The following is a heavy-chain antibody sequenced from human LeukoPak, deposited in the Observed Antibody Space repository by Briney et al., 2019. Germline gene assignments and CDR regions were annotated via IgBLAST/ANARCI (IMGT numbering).Heavy chain of an antibody. D-gene: IGHD1-26*01. CDR1: GYTFTGYY. V-gene: IGHV1-2*02. J-gene: IGHJ1*01. Sequence: ASAKVSCKASGYTFTGYYMHWVRQAPGQGLEWMGWINPNSGGTNYAQKFQGRVTMTRDTSISTAYMELSRLRSGDTAVYYCARDQGGSYAEYFQHWGQGTLVTVSS. CDR3: ARDQGGSYAEYFQH. CDR2: INPNSGGT.